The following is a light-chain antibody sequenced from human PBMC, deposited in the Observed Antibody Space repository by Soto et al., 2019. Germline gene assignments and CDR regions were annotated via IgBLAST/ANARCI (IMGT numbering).Light chain of an antibody. Sequence: QSVLTQPPSASGAPGQRVTISCTGSSSNIGGSYDVHWYQQLPGTAPKLLIYDNSHRPSGVPDRFSGSKSGTSASLAISGLQAEDEADYYCASYDSSLRGLVFGGGTKLTVL. CDR3: ASYDSSLRGLV. CDR2: DNS. V-gene: IGLV1-40*01. CDR1: SSNIGGSYD. J-gene: IGLJ3*02.